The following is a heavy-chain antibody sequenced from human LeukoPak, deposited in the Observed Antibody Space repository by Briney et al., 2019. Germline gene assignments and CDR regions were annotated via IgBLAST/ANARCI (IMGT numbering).Heavy chain of an antibody. CDR2: ISYDGSNE. D-gene: IGHD2-2*01. J-gene: IGHJ4*02. V-gene: IGHV3-33*05. Sequence: PGRPLTLSCAASGFTLGSYGMQWARQAPGKGLEWVAFISYDGSNESFGDSVKGRFTISRDNSNNTLYLQMKSLRAEDTGVYYCARGNREDVYWAVPAVEFDYWGQGTLVTVPS. CDR3: ARGNREDVYWAVPAVEFDY. CDR1: GFTLGSYG.